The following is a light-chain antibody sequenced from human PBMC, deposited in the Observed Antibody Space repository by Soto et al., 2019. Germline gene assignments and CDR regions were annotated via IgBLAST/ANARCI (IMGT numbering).Light chain of an antibody. J-gene: IGLJ1*01. Sequence: QSVLTQPASVSGSPGQSITVSCTGTSSGFDTYNSVSWYQQHPGKAPRLIIYEVSNRPSGVSNRFSGSKSGNTASLTISGLQPEDQADPSRSAYARGPLFVFGSGTKVTVL. CDR2: EVS. CDR1: SSGFDTYNS. CDR3: SAYARGPLFV. V-gene: IGLV2-14*01.